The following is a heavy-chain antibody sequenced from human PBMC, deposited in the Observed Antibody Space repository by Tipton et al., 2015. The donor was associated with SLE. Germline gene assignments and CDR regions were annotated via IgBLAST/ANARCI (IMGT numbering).Heavy chain of an antibody. V-gene: IGHV3-23*01. D-gene: IGHD3-9*01. CDR1: GFTFSSYA. CDR2: ISGSGGST. CDR3: AKDEYDILTGYYDY. Sequence: SLRLSCAASGFTFSSYAMSWVRQAPGKGLEWVSAISGSGGSTYYADSVKGRFTISRDNSKNTLYLQMNSLRAEDTAVYYCAKDEYDILTGYYDYWGQGTLVTVSS. J-gene: IGHJ4*02.